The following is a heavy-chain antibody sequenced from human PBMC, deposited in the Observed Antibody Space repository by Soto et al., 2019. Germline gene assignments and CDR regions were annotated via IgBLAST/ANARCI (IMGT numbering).Heavy chain of an antibody. D-gene: IGHD6-6*01. Sequence: GGSLRLSCAASGFTFISYSMNWVRQAPGKGLEWVSYISSSSSTIYYADSVKGRFTISRDNAKNSLYLQMNSLRDEDTAVYYCARPEYSSSSYGMDVWGQGTTVTVS. CDR1: GFTFISYS. CDR2: ISSSSSTI. CDR3: ARPEYSSSSYGMDV. V-gene: IGHV3-48*02. J-gene: IGHJ6*02.